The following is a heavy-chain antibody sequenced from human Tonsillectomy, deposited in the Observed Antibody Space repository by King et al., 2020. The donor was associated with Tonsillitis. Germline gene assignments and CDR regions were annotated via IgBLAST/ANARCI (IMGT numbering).Heavy chain of an antibody. V-gene: IGHV3-15*01. J-gene: IGHJ5*02. CDR2: IRSESDGGAT. CDR3: AATLSVNWLGP. Sequence: VQLVESGGGLVKPGGSLRLSCAASGLAFNYDWMNWVRQAPGKGLEWVGRIRSESDGGATEYAAPLKGRFSISRDDSNSTVFLEVSSLQTEDTAVYYCAATLSVNWLGPWGRGTTVTVSS. CDR1: GLAFNYDW.